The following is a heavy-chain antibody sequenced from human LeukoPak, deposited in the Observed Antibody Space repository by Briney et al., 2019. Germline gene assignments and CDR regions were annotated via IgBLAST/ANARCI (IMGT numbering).Heavy chain of an antibody. CDR3: ASQLAGSYYAVSDY. CDR1: GGTFSSYA. CDR2: INPSGGST. J-gene: IGHJ4*02. Sequence: ASVKVSCKASGGTFSSYAISWVRQAPGQGLEWMGIINPSGGSTSYAQKFQGRVTMTRDTSTSTVYMELSSLRSEDTAVYYCASQLAGSYYAVSDYWGQGTLVTVSS. D-gene: IGHD3-10*01. V-gene: IGHV1-46*01.